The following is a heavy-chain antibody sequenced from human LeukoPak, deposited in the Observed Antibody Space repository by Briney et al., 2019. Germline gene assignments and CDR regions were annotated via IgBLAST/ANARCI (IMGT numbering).Heavy chain of an antibody. CDR3: VRIVGHTTTDF. CDR1: GFSLSSYA. CDR2: VSFDGRNK. V-gene: IGHV3-30-3*01. Sequence: GGSLRLSCEASGFSLSSYAFHWVRQAPGKGLEWVSFVSFDGRNKNYADSVRGRFTISRDNSKNTLYLQMNSVTYEDTAVYFCVRIVGHTTTDFWGQGTIVTVSS. J-gene: IGHJ4*02. D-gene: IGHD1-26*01.